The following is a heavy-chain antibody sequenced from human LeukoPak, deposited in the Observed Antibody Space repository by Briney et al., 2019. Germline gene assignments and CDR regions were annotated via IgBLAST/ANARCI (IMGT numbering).Heavy chain of an antibody. Sequence: GGSLRLSCAASGFTFTTYAMSWVRQAPGKGLEWVSTISGSGDSTYYTDSVKGRFTVSRDNSKDTLYLQMNSLRGEDTAVYYGSKDLYSTSWYYFDHWGQGTLVTVSS. CDR3: SKDLYSTSWYYFDH. V-gene: IGHV3-23*01. CDR1: GFTFTTYA. CDR2: ISGSGDST. D-gene: IGHD6-13*01. J-gene: IGHJ4*02.